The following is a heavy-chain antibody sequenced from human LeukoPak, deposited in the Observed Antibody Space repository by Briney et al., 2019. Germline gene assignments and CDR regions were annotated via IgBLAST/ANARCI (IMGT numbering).Heavy chain of an antibody. J-gene: IGHJ4*02. D-gene: IGHD3-22*01. CDR2: IYTGGNT. Sequence: GGSLRLSCAASGFTVDSNYLSWIRQAPGKGLEWVSTIYTGGNTYYAASVKGRFTISRDFSKNTVFLHMNSLRAEDTAMYYCARGDDSGYYDYFDYWGQGALVTVSS. CDR3: ARGDDSGYYDYFDY. V-gene: IGHV3-53*01. CDR1: GFTVDSNY.